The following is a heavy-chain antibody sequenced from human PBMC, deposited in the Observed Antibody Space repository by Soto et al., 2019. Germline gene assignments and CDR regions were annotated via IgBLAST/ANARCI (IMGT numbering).Heavy chain of an antibody. CDR3: AHRPGTDGRGGWLLRQEYFQH. CDR1: GFSLSTSGVG. CDR2: IYWDDDK. D-gene: IGHD3-22*01. Sequence: SGPTLVNPTQTLTLTCTFSGFSLSTSGVGVGWIRQPPGKALEWLALIYWDDDKRYSPSLKSRLTITKDTSKNQVVLTMTNMDPVDTATYYCAHRPGTDGRGGWLLRQEYFQHWGQGTLVTVSS. J-gene: IGHJ1*01. V-gene: IGHV2-5*02.